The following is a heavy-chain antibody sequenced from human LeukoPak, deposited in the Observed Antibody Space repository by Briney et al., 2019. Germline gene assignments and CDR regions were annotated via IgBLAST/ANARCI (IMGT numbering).Heavy chain of an antibody. CDR1: LYTFTTYD. J-gene: IGHJ2*01. D-gene: IGHD6-19*01. Sequence: ASLKVSCKASLYTFTTYDINWVREATGEGLEWRGWMNSKSCITGYAQKFQGRVTMTTNTSISTAYMELSSLRAEDTAVYYCARGSSGWYWYFDLWGRGTLVTVSS. CDR3: ARGSSGWYWYFDL. CDR2: MNSKSCIT. V-gene: IGHV1-8*01.